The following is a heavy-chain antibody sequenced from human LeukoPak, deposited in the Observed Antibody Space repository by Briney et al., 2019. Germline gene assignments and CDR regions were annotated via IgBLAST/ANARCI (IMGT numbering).Heavy chain of an antibody. D-gene: IGHD3-22*01. J-gene: IGHJ4*02. Sequence: PSETLSLTCTVSGGSISSYYWSWIRQPPGKGLEWIGYIYYSGSTNYNPSLKSRVTISVDTSKNQFSLKLSSVTAADTAVYYCARHASSYYDSGGPSWGQGILVTVSS. CDR2: IYYSGST. CDR3: ARHASSYYDSGGPS. CDR1: GGSISSYY. V-gene: IGHV4-59*08.